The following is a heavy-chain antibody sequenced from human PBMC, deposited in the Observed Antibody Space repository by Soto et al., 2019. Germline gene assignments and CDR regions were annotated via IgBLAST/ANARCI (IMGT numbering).Heavy chain of an antibody. V-gene: IGHV6-1*01. CDR1: GDSVSSNSAA. J-gene: IGHJ5*02. CDR2: TYYRSKWYN. D-gene: IGHD3-22*01. CDR3: ARDLVKKNYYDSSGLSGNWFDP. Sequence: SQTLSLTCAISGDSVSSNSAAWNWIRPSPSRGLEWLGRTYYRSKWYNDYAVSVKSRITINPDTSKNQFSLQLNSVTPEDTAVYYCARDLVKKNYYDSSGLSGNWFDPWGQGTLVTVSS.